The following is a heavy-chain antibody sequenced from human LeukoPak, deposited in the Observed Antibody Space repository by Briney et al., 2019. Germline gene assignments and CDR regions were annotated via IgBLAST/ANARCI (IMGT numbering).Heavy chain of an antibody. J-gene: IGHJ4*02. CDR2: IYYSGST. Sequence: KTSETLSLTCTVSGGSISSYYWSWIRQPPGKGLEWIGYIYYSGSTNYNPSLKSRVTISVDTSKNQFSLKLSFVTAADTAVYYCARARSGGWPDYWGQGTLVTVSS. D-gene: IGHD6-19*01. CDR1: GGSISSYY. CDR3: ARARSGGWPDY. V-gene: IGHV4-59*01.